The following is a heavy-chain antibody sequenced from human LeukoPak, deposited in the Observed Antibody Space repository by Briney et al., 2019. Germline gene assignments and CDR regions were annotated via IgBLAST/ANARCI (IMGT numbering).Heavy chain of an antibody. Sequence: PGGSLRLSCAASGFTFSSYSMSWVRQAPGKGLEWVSSISSSSSYIYYADSVKGRFTISRDNAKNSLYLQMNSLRAEDTAVYYCARSTKSSIAARRGDYWGQGTLVTVSS. J-gene: IGHJ4*02. CDR3: ARSTKSSIAARRGDY. V-gene: IGHV3-21*01. D-gene: IGHD6-6*01. CDR1: GFTFSSYS. CDR2: ISSSSSYI.